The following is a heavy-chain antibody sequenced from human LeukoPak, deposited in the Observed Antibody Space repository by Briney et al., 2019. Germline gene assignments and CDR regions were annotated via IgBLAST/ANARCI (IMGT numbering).Heavy chain of an antibody. CDR3: ARVPYCTNGVCYTARFGC. CDR2: ISAYNGNT. Sequence: ASVKVSCKASGYTFTSYGISWVRQAPGQGLEWMGWISAYNGNTTYAQKLQGRVTMTTDTSTSTAYMELRSLRSDDTAVYYCARVPYCTNGVCYTARFGCWGQGTLVTVSS. D-gene: IGHD2-8*01. V-gene: IGHV1-18*01. J-gene: IGHJ4*02. CDR1: GYTFTSYG.